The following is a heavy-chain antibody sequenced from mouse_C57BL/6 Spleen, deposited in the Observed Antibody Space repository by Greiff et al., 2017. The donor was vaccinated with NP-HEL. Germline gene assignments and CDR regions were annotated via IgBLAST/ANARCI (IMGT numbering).Heavy chain of an antibody. CDR2: IDPNSGGT. CDR3: ARGTTVVATGAMDY. CDR1: GYTFTSYW. J-gene: IGHJ4*01. V-gene: IGHV1-72*01. D-gene: IGHD1-1*01. Sequence: VQLQESGAELVKPGASVKLSCKASGYTFTSYWMHWVKQRPGRGLEWIGRIDPNSGGTKYNEKFKSKATLTVDKPSSTAYMQLSSLTSEDSAVYYCARGTTVVATGAMDYWGQGTSVTVSS.